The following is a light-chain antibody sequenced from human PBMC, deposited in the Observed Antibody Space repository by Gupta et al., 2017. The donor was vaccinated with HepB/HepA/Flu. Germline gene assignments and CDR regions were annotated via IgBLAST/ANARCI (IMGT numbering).Light chain of an antibody. Sequence: QSVLTQPPSVSGAPGQRVTISCYGSSSNIGAGYDVHWYQQLPGRAPKLLIYGNSNRPSGVPDRFSGSKSGTSASLAITGLQAEDEADYYCQSYDSSLSGSVFGGGTKLTVL. V-gene: IGLV1-40*01. CDR2: GNS. J-gene: IGLJ3*02. CDR3: QSYDSSLSGSV. CDR1: SSNIGAGYD.